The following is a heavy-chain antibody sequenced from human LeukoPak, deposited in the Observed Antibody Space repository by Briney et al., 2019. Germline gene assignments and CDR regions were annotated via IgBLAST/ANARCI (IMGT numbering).Heavy chain of an antibody. J-gene: IGHJ4*02. V-gene: IGHV1-8*01. CDR1: GFTFTTHD. CDR3: ARTPTGGDIDY. Sequence: ASVKVSCKASGFTFTTHDYNWVRQATGQGLEWMGWMSPKTGKTGYASRFQGRVTMTSNPSISTAYLELSSLRSDDTAVYYCARTPTGGDIDYWGQGTLVTVSS. D-gene: IGHD2-21*02. CDR2: MSPKTGKT.